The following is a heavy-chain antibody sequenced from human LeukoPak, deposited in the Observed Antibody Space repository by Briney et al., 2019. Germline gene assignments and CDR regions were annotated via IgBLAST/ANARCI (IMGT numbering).Heavy chain of an antibody. Sequence: PGGSLRLSCAASGFTFSSYWMSWVRQAPGKGLAWVANIKQDGSEKYYVDSVKGRFTISRDNAKNSLYLQMNSLRAEDTAVYYCAREEPGITVAGFDYWGQGTLVTVSS. V-gene: IGHV3-7*01. CDR2: IKQDGSEK. J-gene: IGHJ4*02. CDR3: AREEPGITVAGFDY. CDR1: GFTFSSYW. D-gene: IGHD6-19*01.